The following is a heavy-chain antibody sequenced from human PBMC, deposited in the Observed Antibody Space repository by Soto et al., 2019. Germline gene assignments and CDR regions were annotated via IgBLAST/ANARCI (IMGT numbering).Heavy chain of an antibody. D-gene: IGHD6-25*01. CDR2: IYISGST. J-gene: IGHJ4*02. V-gene: IGHV4-4*07. CDR3: ARDSRSGGTFDY. Sequence: QVQLQESGPGLVKPSETLSLTCTVSGGSINRHFWSWIRQPAGKGLEWIGRIYISGSTNYNPSLKSRITMPVDTSKNQFSLRLSSVTAADTAVYYCARDSRSGGTFDYWGPGTLVTVSS. CDR1: GGSINRHF.